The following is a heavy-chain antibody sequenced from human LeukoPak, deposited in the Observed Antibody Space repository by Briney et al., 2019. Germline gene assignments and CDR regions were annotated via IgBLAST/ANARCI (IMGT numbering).Heavy chain of an antibody. V-gene: IGHV3-15*01. D-gene: IGHD2-21*01. Sequence: GGSLRLSCAASGFTFSNAWMSWVRQAPGKGLEWVGRIKSKTDGGTTDYAAPVKGRFTISRDDSKNTLHLQMNSLKTEDTAVYYCTVSTDVEGQFDYWGQGTLVTVSS. CDR3: TVSTDVEGQFDY. CDR2: IKSKTDGGTT. CDR1: GFTFSNAW. J-gene: IGHJ4*02.